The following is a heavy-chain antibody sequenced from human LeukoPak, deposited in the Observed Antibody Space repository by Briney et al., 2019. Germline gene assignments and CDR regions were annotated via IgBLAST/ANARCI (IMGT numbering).Heavy chain of an antibody. V-gene: IGHV3-13*01. J-gene: IGHJ6*03. CDR3: ARGPPRGKYYYMDV. CDR2: IGTASDT. D-gene: IGHD1-1*01. Sequence: GGSLRRSCAASGFTFSSFDMHWVRQLTGQGLGWVSTIGTASDTYYPRSVEGRFTLSRDNAKNSLYLQMNSLTAGDTAVYYCARGPPRGKYYYMDVWGKGTTVTVSS. CDR1: GFTFSSFD.